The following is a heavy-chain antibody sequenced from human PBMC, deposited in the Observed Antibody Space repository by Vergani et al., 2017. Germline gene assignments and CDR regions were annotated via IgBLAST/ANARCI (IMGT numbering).Heavy chain of an antibody. V-gene: IGHV3-33*01. CDR1: GFTFSSYG. Sequence: QVQLVESGGGVVQPGRSLRLSCAASGFTFSSYGMHWVRQAPGKGLEWVAVIWYDGSNKYYADSVKGRFTISRDNSKNTLYLQMNSLRAEDTAVYYCAREGYYYDYMDVWGKGTTVTVSS. J-gene: IGHJ6*03. CDR3: AREGYYYDYMDV. CDR2: IWYDGSNK.